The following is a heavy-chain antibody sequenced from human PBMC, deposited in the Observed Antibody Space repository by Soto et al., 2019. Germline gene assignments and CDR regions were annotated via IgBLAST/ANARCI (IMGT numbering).Heavy chain of an antibody. CDR2: IIPIFGTA. CDR1: GGTFSSYA. Sequence: QVQLVQSGAEVKKPGSSVKVSCKASGGTFSSYAISWVRQAPGQGLEWMGGIIPIFGTANYAQKFQGRVTITADESTSTAYMELSSLRSEDTAVYYCAGRYCSDTSCSNYYHGMDAWGQGTTVTVSS. V-gene: IGHV1-69*01. D-gene: IGHD2-2*01. J-gene: IGHJ6*02. CDR3: AGRYCSDTSCSNYYHGMDA.